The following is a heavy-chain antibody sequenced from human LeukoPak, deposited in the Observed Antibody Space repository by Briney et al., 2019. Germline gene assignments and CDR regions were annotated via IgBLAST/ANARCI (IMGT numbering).Heavy chain of an antibody. CDR3: ARVRQTSRYYGLDV. CDR1: GFTFSDFY. Sequence: GGSLTLSCAASGFTFSDFYVGWIRQAPGKGLEWVSYISNSGSMVYYADSVKGRFIISRDNARYSLYLQMDSLRAEDTAVYYCARVRQTSRYYGLDVWGQGTTVTVSS. J-gene: IGHJ6*02. V-gene: IGHV3-11*01. CDR2: ISNSGSMV.